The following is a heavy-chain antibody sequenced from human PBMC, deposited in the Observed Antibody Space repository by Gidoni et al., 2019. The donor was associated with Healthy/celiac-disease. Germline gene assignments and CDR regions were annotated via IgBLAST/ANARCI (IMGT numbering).Heavy chain of an antibody. D-gene: IGHD5-12*01. V-gene: IGHV1-69*02. CDR1: GGTFSSDT. J-gene: IGHJ6*02. CDR3: ARSKDIVATSYGMDV. CDR2: IIPILVIA. Sequence: QVQLVQSGAEVKKTGSAVKVSCKDSGGTFSSDTISWVRQAPGPGLEWRGRIIPILVIANYAQQFHGRVTIPADKSTSTAYMELSSLRSEDTAVYYCARSKDIVATSYGMDVWGQGTTVTVSS.